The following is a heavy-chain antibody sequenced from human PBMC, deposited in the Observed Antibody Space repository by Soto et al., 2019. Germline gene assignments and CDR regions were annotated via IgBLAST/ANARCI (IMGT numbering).Heavy chain of an antibody. J-gene: IGHJ5*02. D-gene: IGHD3-10*01. V-gene: IGHV4-30-2*01. CDR2: IYHSGST. CDR1: GGSISSGGYS. CDR3: ARQSMVRGVIWFDP. Sequence: SETLSLTCAVSGGSISSGGYSWSWIRQPPGKGLEWIGYIYHSGSTYYNPSLKSRVTISVDRSKNQFSLKLSSVTAADTAVYYCARQSMVRGVIWFDPWGQGTLVTVSS.